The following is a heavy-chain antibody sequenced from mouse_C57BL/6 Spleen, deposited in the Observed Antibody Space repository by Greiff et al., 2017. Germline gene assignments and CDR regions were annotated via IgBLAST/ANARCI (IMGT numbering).Heavy chain of an antibody. CDR3: SSYGDAMDY. V-gene: IGHV1-54*01. J-gene: IGHJ4*01. D-gene: IGHD1-1*01. Sequence: QVQLKESGAELVRPGTSVKVSCKASGYALTNYLIEWVKQRPGQGLEWIGVINPGSGGTNYNEKFKGKATLTADKSSSTAYMQLSSLTAEDSAVYFCSSYGDAMDYWGQGTSVTVSS. CDR2: INPGSGGT. CDR1: GYALTNYL.